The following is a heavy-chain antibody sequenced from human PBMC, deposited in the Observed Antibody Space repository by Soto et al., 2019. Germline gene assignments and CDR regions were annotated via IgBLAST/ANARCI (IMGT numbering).Heavy chain of an antibody. CDR1: GYFLTALS. Sequence: ASVKVSCKVSGYFLTALSIHWVRQAAGKGLEWMGGFDREDGETIYAQKFQGRVTMTEDTSTDSAYMELSSLTSEDTAIYYCAHGAGIVKYIVYFDCQGQRTMVTVSS. J-gene: IGHJ4*02. V-gene: IGHV1-24*01. D-gene: IGHD4-17*01. CDR3: AHGAGIVKYIVYFDC. CDR2: FDREDGET.